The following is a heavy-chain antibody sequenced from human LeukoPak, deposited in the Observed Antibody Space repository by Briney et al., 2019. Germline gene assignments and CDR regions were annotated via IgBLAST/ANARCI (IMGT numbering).Heavy chain of an antibody. CDR1: GGSISYSNSY. V-gene: IGHV4-39*07. Sequence: PSETLSLTCTVSGGSISYSNSYWGWIRQPPGKGLEWIGNIYFSGSTYYKQSLKSRVTISVDTSKNQFSLKLRSVTAADTAVYYCARYSGSYRTGFDYWGQGTPVTVSS. J-gene: IGHJ4*02. CDR2: IYFSGST. D-gene: IGHD1-26*01. CDR3: ARYSGSYRTGFDY.